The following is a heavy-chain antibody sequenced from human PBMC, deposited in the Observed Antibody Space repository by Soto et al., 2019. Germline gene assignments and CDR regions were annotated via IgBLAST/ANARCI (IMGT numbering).Heavy chain of an antibody. V-gene: IGHV1-3*01. CDR3: ARDQVYYYSGGYYHY. CDR1: GYTFTTYA. CDR2: INANNGNT. D-gene: IGHD3-10*01. J-gene: IGHJ4*02. Sequence: QVKLVQSGAEVKKPGASVKVSCKASGYTFTTYALHWVRQAPGQRLEWMGWINANNGNTKYSQKFQGRVTITRDTSASTAYMELNSLRSEDTAVYYCARDQVYYYSGGYYHYWGQGTLFTVSS.